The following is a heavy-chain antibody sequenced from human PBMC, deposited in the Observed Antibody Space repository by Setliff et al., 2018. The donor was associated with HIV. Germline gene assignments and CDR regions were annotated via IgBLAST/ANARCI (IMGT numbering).Heavy chain of an antibody. J-gene: IGHJ6*04. Sequence: PGGSLRLSCAASGFIFDDYAMHWVRQAQGKGLVWVSRINTDGSSTLYADSVKGRFTISRDNTKNTLYLQMNSLRAEDTAVYYCVREGWSLLRYFDWLLSYMDVWGKGTTVTVSS. CDR1: GFIFDDYA. CDR3: VREGWSLLRYFDWLLSYMDV. D-gene: IGHD3-9*01. V-gene: IGHV3-74*01. CDR2: INTDGSST.